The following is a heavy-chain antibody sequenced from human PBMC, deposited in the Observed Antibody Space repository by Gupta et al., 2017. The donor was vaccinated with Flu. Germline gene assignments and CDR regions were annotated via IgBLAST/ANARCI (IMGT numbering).Heavy chain of an antibody. CDR1: GFTLSSYW. V-gene: IGHV3-74*03. Sequence: EVQLVESGGGLVQPGGSLRLSCAASGFTLSSYWMHWFRQVPGKGLVWVSRGNPDGNTITYADSVKGRFTVSRDNAKSTMFLQVNSLRAEDTAIYFCAREMYNSGYHGCDCWGQGTLVTVSP. J-gene: IGHJ4*02. CDR3: AREMYNSGYHGCDC. CDR2: GNPDGNTI. D-gene: IGHD5-12*01.